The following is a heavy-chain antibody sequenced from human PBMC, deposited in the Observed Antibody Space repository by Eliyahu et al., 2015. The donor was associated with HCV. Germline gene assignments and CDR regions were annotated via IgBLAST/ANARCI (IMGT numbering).Heavy chain of an antibody. V-gene: IGHV1-2*02. CDR1: GYTFTAYY. D-gene: IGHD2-2*01. Sequence: QVHLVQSGAEVKKPGASVKVSCETSGYTFTAYYIHWVRQAPGLGLEWMGWFSPDSGGANYAQSFQGRVTMTRDTSINTASLVLTSLRSDDTAVYYCARGRREMPEDWYFDLWGRGTLVTVSS. J-gene: IGHJ2*01. CDR3: ARGRREMPEDWYFDL. CDR2: FSPDSGGA.